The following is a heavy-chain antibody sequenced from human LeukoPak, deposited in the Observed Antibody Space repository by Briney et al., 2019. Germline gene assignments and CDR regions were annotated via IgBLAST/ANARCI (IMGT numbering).Heavy chain of an antibody. D-gene: IGHD7-27*01. V-gene: IGHV3-11*04. CDR2: ISGSGSNI. CDR1: GFTFSAYY. CDR3: ARGTGETDY. J-gene: IGHJ4*02. Sequence: PGGSLRLSCAASGFTFSAYYMSWIRQAPGKGLEWVSHISGSGSNIYYPDSVKGRFTISRDNAKNSLYLQMNSLRADDMAVYYCARGTGETDYWGQGTLVTVSS.